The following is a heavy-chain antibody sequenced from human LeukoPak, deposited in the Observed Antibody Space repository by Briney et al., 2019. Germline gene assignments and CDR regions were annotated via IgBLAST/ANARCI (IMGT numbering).Heavy chain of an antibody. J-gene: IGHJ3*02. V-gene: IGHV1-8*03. CDR1: GYTFTSYA. CDR3: ARVAYYDSSGYYYVMDAFDI. Sequence: ASVKVSCKASGYTFTSYAINWVRQATGQGLEWMGWMNPNSGNTGYAQKFQGRVTITRNTSISTAYMELSSLRSEDTAVYYCARVAYYDSSGYYYVMDAFDIWGQGTMVTVSS. D-gene: IGHD3-22*01. CDR2: MNPNSGNT.